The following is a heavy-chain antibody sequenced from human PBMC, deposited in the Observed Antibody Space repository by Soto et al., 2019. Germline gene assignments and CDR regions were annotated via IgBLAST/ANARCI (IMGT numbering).Heavy chain of an antibody. CDR3: ARGAFGEVSFDY. J-gene: IGHJ4*02. V-gene: IGHV1-18*01. Sequence: XPVKGSLKASRVNFTRQCIRLVRQAPGQGLEWMGWIRTSNSNTNYAKNLQGRVTMTTDTSTSTAYMELRSMRSDDTAVYYCARGAFGEVSFDYWGQGTQVTVSS. D-gene: IGHD3-10*01. CDR2: IRTSNSNT. CDR1: RVNFTRQC.